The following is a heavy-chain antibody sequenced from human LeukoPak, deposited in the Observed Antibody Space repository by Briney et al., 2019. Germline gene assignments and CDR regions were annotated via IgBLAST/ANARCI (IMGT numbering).Heavy chain of an antibody. CDR3: AKDMNEAVAGTVSYGMDV. CDR2: ISWNSGSI. V-gene: IGHV3-9*01. J-gene: IGHJ6*02. Sequence: GGSLRLSCAASGFTFDDYAMHWVRQAPGKGLEWVSGISWNSGSIGYADSVTGRFTISRDNAKNSLYLQMNSLRAEDTALYYCAKDMNEAVAGTVSYGMDVWGQGTTVTVSS. CDR1: GFTFDDYA. D-gene: IGHD6-19*01.